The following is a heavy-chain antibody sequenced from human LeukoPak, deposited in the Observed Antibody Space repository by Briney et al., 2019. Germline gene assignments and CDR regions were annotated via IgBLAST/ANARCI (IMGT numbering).Heavy chain of an antibody. Sequence: GASVKVSCKASGYTFTGYYMHWVRQAPGQGLEWMGWINPNSGGTNYAQKFQGRVTMTRDTSISTAYMELSRLRSDDTAVYYCARDQQWLALLQVGYFQHWGQGTLVTVSS. CDR2: INPNSGGT. V-gene: IGHV1-2*02. CDR1: GYTFTGYY. J-gene: IGHJ1*01. D-gene: IGHD6-19*01. CDR3: ARDQQWLALLQVGYFQH.